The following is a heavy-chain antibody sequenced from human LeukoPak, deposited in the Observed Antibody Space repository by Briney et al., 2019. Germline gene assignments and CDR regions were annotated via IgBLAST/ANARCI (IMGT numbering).Heavy chain of an antibody. V-gene: IGHV1-3*01. Sequence: PGGSLRLSCAASGYTFTSYAMHWVRQAPGQRLEWMGWINAGNGNTKYSQKFQGRVTIARDTSASTAYMELSSLRSEDTAVYYCARRSLDTAMVSDAFDIWGQGTMVTVSS. D-gene: IGHD5-18*01. CDR1: GYTFTSYA. CDR2: INAGNGNT. J-gene: IGHJ3*02. CDR3: ARRSLDTAMVSDAFDI.